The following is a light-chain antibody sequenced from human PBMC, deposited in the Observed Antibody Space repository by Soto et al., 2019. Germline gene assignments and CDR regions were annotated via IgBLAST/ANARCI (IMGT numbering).Light chain of an antibody. CDR1: QSISSW. J-gene: IGKJ1*01. Sequence: DIPLTLSPSTLSASVGDRVTITCRVSQSISSWLAWYQQKPGKAPKLLIYDASSLESGVPSRFSGSGSGTEFTLTISSLQPDDFATYYCQQYNSYWTFGQGTKVDIK. CDR3: QQYNSYWT. CDR2: DAS. V-gene: IGKV1-5*01.